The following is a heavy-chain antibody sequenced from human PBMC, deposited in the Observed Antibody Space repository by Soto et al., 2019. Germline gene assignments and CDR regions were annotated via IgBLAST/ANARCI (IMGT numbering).Heavy chain of an antibody. CDR2: IYYGGST. V-gene: IGHV4-59*01. CDR3: ARGYGDALNDAFDI. J-gene: IGHJ3*02. D-gene: IGHD4-17*01. Sequence: SETLSLTCTVSGGSISSYYWSWIRQPPGKGLEWIGYIYYGGSTNYNPSLKSRVTISVDTSKNQFSLKLSSVTAADTAVYYCARGYGDALNDAFDIWGPGTMVTVSS. CDR1: GGSISSYY.